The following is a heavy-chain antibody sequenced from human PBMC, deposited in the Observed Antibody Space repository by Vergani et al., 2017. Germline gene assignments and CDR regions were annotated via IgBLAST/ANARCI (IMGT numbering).Heavy chain of an antibody. CDR3: ARSRIYYGAGSPDY. J-gene: IGHJ4*02. CDR2: VSFRGAT. D-gene: IGHD3-10*01. Sequence: QVKLQESGPGLVKPSETLSLTCTVSGASVNSYYWSWIRQPPGKGLEWMGYVSFRGATLYDPSVKGRMTISLNTSSNQFSLSLTSVTAADTAVYYCARSRIYYGAGSPDYWGQGTLVTVSS. V-gene: IGHV4-59*02. CDR1: GASVNSYY.